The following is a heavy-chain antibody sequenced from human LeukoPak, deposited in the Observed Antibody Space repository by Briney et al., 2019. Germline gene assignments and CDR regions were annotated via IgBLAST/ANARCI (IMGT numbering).Heavy chain of an antibody. CDR2: IKQDGSEK. V-gene: IGHV3-7*01. CDR1: GFTFSSYW. J-gene: IGHJ5*02. Sequence: GGSLRLSCAASGFTFSSYWMSWVRQAPGKGLEWVANIKQDGSEKYYVDSVKGRFTISRDNAKNSLYLQMNSLRAEDTAVYYCARLVGATTRGWFDPWGQETLVTVSS. D-gene: IGHD1-26*01. CDR3: ARLVGATTRGWFDP.